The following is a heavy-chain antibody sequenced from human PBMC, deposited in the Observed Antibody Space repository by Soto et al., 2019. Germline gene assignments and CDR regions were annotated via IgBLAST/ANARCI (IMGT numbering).Heavy chain of an antibody. CDR3: ARGGEMATNPEKLGLLDY. J-gene: IGHJ4*02. CDR2: INPSGGST. Sequence: QVQLVQSGAEVKKPGASVKVSCKASGYTFTSYYMHWVRQAPGQGLEWMGIINPSGGSTSYAQKFQGRVTMTRYTSTNKVYMELSSLRSEDTAVYYCARGGEMATNPEKLGLLDYWGQGTLVTVSS. CDR1: GYTFTSYY. V-gene: IGHV1-46*01. D-gene: IGHD7-27*01.